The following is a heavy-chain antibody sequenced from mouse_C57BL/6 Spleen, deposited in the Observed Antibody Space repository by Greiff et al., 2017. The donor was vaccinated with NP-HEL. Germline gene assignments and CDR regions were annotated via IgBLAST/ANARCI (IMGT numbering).Heavy chain of an antibody. CDR1: GYSITSGYY. D-gene: IGHD2-4*01. CDR3: AREDYDLNAMDY. Sequence: EVHLVESGPGLVKPSQSLSLTCSVTGYSITSGYYWNWIRQFPGNKLEWMGYISYDGSNNYNPSLKNRISITRDTSKNQFFLRLNSVTTEDTATYYCAREDYDLNAMDYWGQGTSVTVSS. V-gene: IGHV3-6*01. CDR2: ISYDGSN. J-gene: IGHJ4*01.